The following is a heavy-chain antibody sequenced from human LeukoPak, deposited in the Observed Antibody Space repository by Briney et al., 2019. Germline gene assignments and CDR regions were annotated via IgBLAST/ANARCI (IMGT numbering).Heavy chain of an antibody. CDR2: IWYDGSNK. CDR3: ARGDYYDSSGYYFPDAFDI. D-gene: IGHD3-22*01. Sequence: GRSLRLSCATSGFIFSSYGMHWVRQAPGKGLEWVAVIWYDGSNKYYVDSVQGRFTISRDNSKNTLYLQMSSLRAEDTAVYYCARGDYYDSSGYYFPDAFDIWGQGTMVTVSS. CDR1: GFIFSSYG. V-gene: IGHV3-33*01. J-gene: IGHJ3*02.